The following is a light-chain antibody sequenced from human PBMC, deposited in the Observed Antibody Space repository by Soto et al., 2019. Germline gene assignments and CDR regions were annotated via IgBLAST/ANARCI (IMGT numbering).Light chain of an antibody. CDR1: QSISTY. Sequence: IVLTQSPATLSLSPGERATLSCRASQSISTYLAWYQQKPGQPPRLLIYDASHRATGIPARFGGSGSGTDFTLTISNLEPEDFAVYYCHQRSSWPLTFGGGTKVDI. CDR3: HQRSSWPLT. J-gene: IGKJ4*01. CDR2: DAS. V-gene: IGKV3-11*01.